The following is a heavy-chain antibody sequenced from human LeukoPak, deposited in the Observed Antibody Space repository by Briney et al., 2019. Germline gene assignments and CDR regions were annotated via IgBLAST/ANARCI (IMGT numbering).Heavy chain of an antibody. D-gene: IGHD5-24*01. CDR1: GFTFSSYS. CDR2: ISSSSSYI. CDR3: ARDRRDGYNDY. J-gene: IGHJ4*02. Sequence: GGSLRLSCAASGFTFSSYSMNWVRQAPGKGLEWVSSISSSSSYIYYAGSVKGRFTISRDNAKNSLYLQMNSQRAEDTAVYYCARDRRDGYNDYWGQGTLVSVSS. V-gene: IGHV3-21*01.